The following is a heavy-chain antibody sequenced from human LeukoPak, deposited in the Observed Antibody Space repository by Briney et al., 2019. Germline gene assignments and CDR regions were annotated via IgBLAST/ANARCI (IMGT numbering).Heavy chain of an antibody. V-gene: IGHV3-23*01. CDR1: GFTFSSYA. CDR2: ISFVGST. CDR3: AKKALAVGGIGNYFGY. Sequence: PGGSLRLSCAASGFTFSSYAMNWVRQAPGKGLEWVSAISFVGSTYYADSVKGRFTISRDNSKNTLYLQMDSLRAEDTAVYYCAKKALAVGGIGNYFGYWGQGTLATVSS. D-gene: IGHD6-13*01. J-gene: IGHJ4*02.